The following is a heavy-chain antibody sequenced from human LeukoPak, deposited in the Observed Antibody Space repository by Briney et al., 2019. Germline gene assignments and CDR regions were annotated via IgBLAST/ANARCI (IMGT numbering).Heavy chain of an antibody. CDR2: INHSGST. Sequence: KPSETLSLTCAVYGGSFSGYYWSWIRQPPGKGLEWIGEINHSGSTNYNPSLKSRVTISVDKSKNQFSLKLSSVTAADTAVYYCARDKQDAFDIWGQGTMVTVSS. CDR3: ARDKQDAFDI. D-gene: IGHD6-13*01. CDR1: GGSFSGYY. J-gene: IGHJ3*02. V-gene: IGHV4-34*01.